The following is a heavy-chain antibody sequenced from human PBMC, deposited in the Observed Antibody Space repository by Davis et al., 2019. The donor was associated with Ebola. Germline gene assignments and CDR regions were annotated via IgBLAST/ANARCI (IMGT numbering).Heavy chain of an antibody. D-gene: IGHD4-23*01. V-gene: IGHV4-31*03. CDR3: AREGGGNFDY. Sequence: SETLSLTCTVSGGSISSGGYYWSWIRQHPGKGLEWIGYIYYSGSTYYNPSLKSRVTISVDTSKNQFSLKLSSVTAADTAVYYCAREGGGNFDYWGQGTLVTVSS. J-gene: IGHJ4*02. CDR1: GGSISSGGYY. CDR2: IYYSGST.